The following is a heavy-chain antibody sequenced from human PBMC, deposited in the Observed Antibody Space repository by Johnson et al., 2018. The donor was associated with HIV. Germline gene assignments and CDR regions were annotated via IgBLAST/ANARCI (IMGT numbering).Heavy chain of an antibody. CDR1: GFIFHNYA. Sequence: QMQLVESGGGVVQPGTSLRLSCTASGFIFHNYAMHWVRQAPGKGLEWVAFISYDGGTESYADSVKGRFTVSRDNPKNALFLQMNNLGPEDAGIYFCAKTYYGGNDDAFDLWGQGTMVTVSS. V-gene: IGHV3-30*18. CDR2: ISYDGGTE. J-gene: IGHJ3*01. D-gene: IGHD4-23*01. CDR3: AKTYYGGNDDAFDL.